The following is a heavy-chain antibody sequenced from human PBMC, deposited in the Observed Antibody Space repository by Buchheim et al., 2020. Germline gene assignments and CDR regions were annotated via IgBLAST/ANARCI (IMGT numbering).Heavy chain of an antibody. V-gene: IGHV3-30*03. D-gene: IGHD3-9*01. CDR2: ISYYGSHK. Sequence: QVQLVESGGGVVQPGRSLRLSCAASGFTFSSYGMHWVRQSPGNGLAWVAVISYYGSHKYYADSVKGRFTISRDNSKNTLYLQMNSLRAEDTAVYYCAGYDILTGYPPYYGMDVWGQGTT. J-gene: IGHJ6*02. CDR1: GFTFSSYG. CDR3: AGYDILTGYPPYYGMDV.